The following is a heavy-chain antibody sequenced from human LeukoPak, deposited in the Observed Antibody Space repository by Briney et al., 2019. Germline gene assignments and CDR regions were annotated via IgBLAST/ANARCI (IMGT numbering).Heavy chain of an antibody. CDR2: ISDNGRIT. Sequence: PGGTLRLSCAASGFTFSSYGMTWVRQAPGKGLEWVSTISDNGRITNYADSVKGRFTISRDNSKNTLYLQMNSLRAEDTAVYYCANPALWGQGTMVTVSS. CDR1: GFTFSSYG. D-gene: IGHD6-25*01. CDR3: ANPAL. V-gene: IGHV3-23*01. J-gene: IGHJ3*01.